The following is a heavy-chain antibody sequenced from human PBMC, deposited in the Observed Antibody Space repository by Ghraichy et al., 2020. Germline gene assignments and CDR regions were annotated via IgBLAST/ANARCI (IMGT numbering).Heavy chain of an antibody. Sequence: GGSLRLSCAASGFTFSSESMNWVRQAPGKGLEWVSSISSSSSRYTYYADSVKGRFTISRDNAKNSLYLQMNSLTSEDTAVYYCARGGPTSWPYYFDYWGQGTLVTVSS. CDR1: GFTFSSES. J-gene: IGHJ4*02. D-gene: IGHD2-2*01. CDR2: ISSSSSRYT. CDR3: ARGGPTSWPYYFDY. V-gene: IGHV3-21*01.